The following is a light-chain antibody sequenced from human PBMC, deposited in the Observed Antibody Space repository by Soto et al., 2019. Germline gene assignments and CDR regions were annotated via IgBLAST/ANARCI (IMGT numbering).Light chain of an antibody. V-gene: IGKV3-15*01. CDR3: QQYNTWPT. CDR1: QSVSSS. CDR2: GAS. Sequence: EIVMTQSPTTLSVSPGERATLSCRASQSVSSSLAWYQQKTGQAPRLLIYGASTRATGIPARFSGSGSGTEFTLSISSLQSEDFAVYYCQQYNTWPTFGPGTQVDIK. J-gene: IGKJ3*01.